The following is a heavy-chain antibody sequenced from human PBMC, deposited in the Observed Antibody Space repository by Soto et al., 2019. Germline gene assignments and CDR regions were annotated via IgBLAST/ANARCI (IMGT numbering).Heavy chain of an antibody. CDR1: GGSISSGAYY. J-gene: IGHJ6*02. V-gene: IGHV4-31*03. Sequence: QVQLQESGPGLVKPSQTLSLTCTVSGGSISSGAYYWNWIRQHPGKCLEWIGYIYYSGRTYYNPYLKSRVTISVDTSNNQFSLKLSSVTAADTALYYCARDIVPAVSMSGMDVWGQGTTVTVSS. CDR2: IYYSGRT. D-gene: IGHD2-2*01. CDR3: ARDIVPAVSMSGMDV.